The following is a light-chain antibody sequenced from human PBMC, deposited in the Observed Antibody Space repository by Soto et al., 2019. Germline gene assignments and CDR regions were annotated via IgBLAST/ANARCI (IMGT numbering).Light chain of an antibody. CDR3: QQAKSFPLT. J-gene: IGKJ4*01. CDR1: QGISNW. CDR2: TGS. Sequence: DIQMTQSPSSVSASVGDRVSITCRASQGISNWLAWYQQKPGRAPKLLIYTGSSLQSGVPSRFSGTGSGTDFTLHISSLQPEDVATYYCQQAKSFPLTFGGGTKVEIK. V-gene: IGKV1-12*01.